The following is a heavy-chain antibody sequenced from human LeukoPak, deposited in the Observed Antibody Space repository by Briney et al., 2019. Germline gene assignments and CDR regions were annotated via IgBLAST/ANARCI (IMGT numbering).Heavy chain of an antibody. CDR1: GFSFDYYP. V-gene: IGHV3-23*01. J-gene: IGHJ4*02. CDR2: IGDSGSDT. CDR3: ASRPDCNVARCLYYFDY. Sequence: GGSLRLSCAASGFSFDYYPMSWVRQAPGKGLEGVSAIGDSGSDTYYADSVKGRFTISRDNSKNTVFLQMNSLRAEDTAVYYCASRPDCNVARCLYYFDYWGQGTRVTVSS. D-gene: IGHD2/OR15-2a*01.